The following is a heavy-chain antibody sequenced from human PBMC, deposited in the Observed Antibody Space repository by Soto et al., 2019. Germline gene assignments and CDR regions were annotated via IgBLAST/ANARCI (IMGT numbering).Heavy chain of an antibody. J-gene: IGHJ4*02. D-gene: IGHD2-2*03. CDR2: IYYSGST. V-gene: IGHV4-59*11. CDR1: GDSIITHY. CDR3: ASGWRAAFDN. Sequence: TLSLTCNVSGDSIITHYWSWIRQPPGKGLEWIGYIYYSGSTLYNPSLKRRVTISADTATNKFSLRLTSLTAAVTAVYYGASGWRAAFDNWGQGTFVTLPS.